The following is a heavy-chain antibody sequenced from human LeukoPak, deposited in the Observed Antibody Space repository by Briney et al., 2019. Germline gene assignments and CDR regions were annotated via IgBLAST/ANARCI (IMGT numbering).Heavy chain of an antibody. CDR2: IYPGDSDT. Sequence: GESLKISCKGSGYSFTSYWIGWVRQMPGKGLEWMGIIYPGDSDTRYSPSFQGQVTISADKSISTAYLQWSSLKASDTAMYYCARRSNYYDSSGYHSNYYGMDVWGQGTTVTVSS. CDR1: GYSFTSYW. V-gene: IGHV5-51*01. CDR3: ARRSNYYDSSGYHSNYYGMDV. J-gene: IGHJ6*02. D-gene: IGHD3-22*01.